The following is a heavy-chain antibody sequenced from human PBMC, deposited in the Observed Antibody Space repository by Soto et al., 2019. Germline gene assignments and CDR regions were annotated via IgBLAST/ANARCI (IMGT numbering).Heavy chain of an antibody. V-gene: IGHV3-23*01. J-gene: IGHJ5*02. D-gene: IGHD6-19*01. Sequence: PGGSLRLSCAASGFTFSSYAMSWVRQAPGKGLEWVSAFSGSGGSTYYADSVKGRFTISRDNSKNTLYLQMNSLRAEDTAVCYCAKQPQWLVLQNWFDPWGQGTLVTVSS. CDR2: FSGSGGST. CDR1: GFTFSSYA. CDR3: AKQPQWLVLQNWFDP.